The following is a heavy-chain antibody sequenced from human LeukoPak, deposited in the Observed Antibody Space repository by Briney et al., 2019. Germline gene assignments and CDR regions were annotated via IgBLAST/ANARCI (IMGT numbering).Heavy chain of an antibody. J-gene: IGHJ6*03. V-gene: IGHV1-2*06. CDR1: GYTFTVHY. CDR3: ARLGRNYYYLDV. CDR2: INPTTGVA. D-gene: IGHD7-27*01. Sequence: ASVKVSCKTSGYTFTVHYMNWVRQAPGQGLEWMGRINPTTGVANYAQKFQGRITVTRDTSINTAYMELSSLRSDDTAVYYCARLGRNYYYLDVWGQGTTVTVSS.